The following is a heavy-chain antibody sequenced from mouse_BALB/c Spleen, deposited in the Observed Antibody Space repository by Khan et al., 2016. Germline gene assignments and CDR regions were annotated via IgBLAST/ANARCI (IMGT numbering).Heavy chain of an antibody. J-gene: IGHJ4*01. CDR1: GYTFTRFW. CDR3: ARWGYGNYLYQAMDY. V-gene: IGHV1-7*01. Sequence: QVRLQQSGAELAKPGASVKMSCKASGYTFTRFWMHWVKQRPGQGLEWIGYINPGSNYTDYNQNFKDKATLTADKSSRPAYMLLSSLTFEDSAVYVCARWGYGNYLYQAMDYWGQGISVTVSS. D-gene: IGHD2-10*02. CDR2: INPGSNYT.